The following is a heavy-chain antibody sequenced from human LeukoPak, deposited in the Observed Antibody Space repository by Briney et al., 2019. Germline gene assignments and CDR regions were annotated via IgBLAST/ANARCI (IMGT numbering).Heavy chain of an antibody. V-gene: IGHV4-59*01. CDR1: GASISSYY. CDR2: INYSGST. CDR3: ARWYYDSSGYRYFDY. J-gene: IGHJ4*02. Sequence: SETLSLTCTVSGASISSYYWTWIRQPPGKGLEWIGNINYSGSTKYNPSLKSRVTISVDTSKNQFSLKLSSVTAADTAVYYCARWYYDSSGYRYFDYWGQGTLVTVSS. D-gene: IGHD3-22*01.